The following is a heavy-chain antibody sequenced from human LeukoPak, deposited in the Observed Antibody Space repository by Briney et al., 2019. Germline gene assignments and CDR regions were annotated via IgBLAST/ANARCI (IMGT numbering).Heavy chain of an antibody. J-gene: IGHJ3*02. D-gene: IGHD1-14*01. V-gene: IGHV4-39*01. CDR1: GGSISSSSYY. CDR2: IYYSGST. Sequence: SETLSLTCTVSGGSISSSSYYWGWIRQPPGKGLEWIGSIYYSGSTYYNPSLKSRVTISVDTSKSQFSLKLSSVTAADTAVYYCARPLRPPSDAFDIWGQGTMVTVSS. CDR3: ARPLRPPSDAFDI.